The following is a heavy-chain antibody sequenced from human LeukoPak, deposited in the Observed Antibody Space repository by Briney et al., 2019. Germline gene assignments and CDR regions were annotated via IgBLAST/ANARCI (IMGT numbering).Heavy chain of an antibody. CDR3: AKNAHYQGCSSSGTDY. CDR1: GFTFSSYG. CDR2: ISYDGSDK. V-gene: IGHV3-30*18. Sequence: GGSLRLSCAASGFTFSSYGMHWVRQAPGKGLEWVAVISYDGSDKYSADSVKGRFTISRDNSKTTLYLQMNSLRAEDTALYYCAKNAHYQGCSSSGTDYCGQRKLVTVSS. D-gene: IGHD1-26*01. J-gene: IGHJ4*02.